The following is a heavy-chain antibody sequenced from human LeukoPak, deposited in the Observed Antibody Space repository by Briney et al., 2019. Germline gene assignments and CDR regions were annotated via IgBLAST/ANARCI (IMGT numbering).Heavy chain of an antibody. CDR3: VRGGSGWYYFDY. J-gene: IGHJ4*02. D-gene: IGHD6-19*01. Sequence: PGRSLRLSCAASGFIFSSYDMHWARQAPGKGLEWVALISSDGTNKYYADSVKGRFTISRDNSKNTLYLQMNSLRDGDTAVYYCVRGGSGWYYFDYWGQGTLVTVSS. CDR1: GFIFSSYD. CDR2: ISSDGTNK. V-gene: IGHV3-30*03.